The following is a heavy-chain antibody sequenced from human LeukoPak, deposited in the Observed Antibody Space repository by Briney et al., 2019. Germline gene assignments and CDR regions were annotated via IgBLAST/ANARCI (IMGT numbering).Heavy chain of an antibody. CDR3: ARDQRVTGLPDIVY. D-gene: IGHD4-11*01. CDR2: ISSDGSST. J-gene: IGHJ4*02. CDR1: GFTFINHW. V-gene: IGHV3-74*03. Sequence: GGSLRLSCAASGFTFINHWMHWVRQTPGKGLVWVSRISSDGSSTTYADSVKGRFTISRDNAKNTLYLQMNNLRAEDTAMYYCARDQRVTGLPDIVYWGQGTRGIVSS.